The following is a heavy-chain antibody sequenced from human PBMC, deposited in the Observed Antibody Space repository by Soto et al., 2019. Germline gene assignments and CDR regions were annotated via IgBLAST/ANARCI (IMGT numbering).Heavy chain of an antibody. CDR1: GFSLSNARMG. J-gene: IGHJ4*02. CDR2: IFSNDEK. V-gene: IGHV2-26*01. Sequence: SGPTLVNPTETLTLTCTVSGFSLSNARMGVSWIRQPPGKALEWLAHIFSNDEKSYSTSLKSRLTISKDTSKSQVVLTMTNMDPVDTATYYCARIRGGYSYGYCDYWGQGTLVTVS. CDR3: ARIRGGYSYGYCDY. D-gene: IGHD5-18*01.